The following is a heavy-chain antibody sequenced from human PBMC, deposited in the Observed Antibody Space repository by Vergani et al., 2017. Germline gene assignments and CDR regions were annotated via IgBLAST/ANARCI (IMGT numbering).Heavy chain of an antibody. D-gene: IGHD3-10*01. Sequence: QVQLQQWSAGLLKPSETLSLTCAVYGASFSGYYWSWIRQPPGKGLEWIGEINHSGSTNYNPSLKSRVTISVDTSKNQFSLKLSSVTAADTAVYYCARAPFFTMVRGIGRNYFDYWGQGTLVTVSS. V-gene: IGHV4-34*01. CDR1: GASFSGYY. CDR3: ARAPFFTMVRGIGRNYFDY. J-gene: IGHJ4*02. CDR2: INHSGST.